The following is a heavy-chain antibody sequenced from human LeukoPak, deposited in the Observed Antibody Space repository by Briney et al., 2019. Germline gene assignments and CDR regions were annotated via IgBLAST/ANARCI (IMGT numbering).Heavy chain of an antibody. CDR2: ISNKGSSSTT. CDR3: AKDILAAGLFFDY. Sequence: GGSLRLSCAASGFIFSDYYMGWVRQAPGKGLEWVSYISNKGSSSTTYYAVSVKGRFTISRDDAQNSLYLQMNSLRADDTAVYYCAKDILAAGLFFDYWGQGILVTVSS. CDR1: GFIFSDYY. J-gene: IGHJ4*02. V-gene: IGHV3-11*01. D-gene: IGHD6-13*01.